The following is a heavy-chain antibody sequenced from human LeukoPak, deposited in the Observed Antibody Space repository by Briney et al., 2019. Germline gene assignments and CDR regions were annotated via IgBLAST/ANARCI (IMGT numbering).Heavy chain of an antibody. J-gene: IGHJ4*02. V-gene: IGHV3-48*01. CDR3: TASRHSSSWYYNDY. Sequence: GGSLRLSCVGSGFTFSGNSMNWVRQAPGRGLEGVSHISASSTIIYYADSVKGRVTISRDNAKNSVFLQMNRLRVEDTAVYYCTASRHSSSWYYNDYWGQGILVTVS. CDR1: GFTFSGNS. CDR2: ISASSTII. D-gene: IGHD6-13*01.